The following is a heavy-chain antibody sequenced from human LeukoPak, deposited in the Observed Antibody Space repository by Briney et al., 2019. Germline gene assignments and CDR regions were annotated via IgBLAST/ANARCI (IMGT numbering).Heavy chain of an antibody. CDR1: GFTFSSYA. CDR3: ARGRPHGNDY. CDR2: ISYDGSNK. D-gene: IGHD4-23*01. V-gene: IGHV3-30-3*01. J-gene: IGHJ4*02. Sequence: PGGSLRLSCAASGFTFSSYAMHWVRQAPGKGLEWVAVISYDGSNKYYAESVKGRFTISRDNSKNTLYLQMNSLRVEDTAVYYCARGRPHGNDYWGQGTLVTVSS.